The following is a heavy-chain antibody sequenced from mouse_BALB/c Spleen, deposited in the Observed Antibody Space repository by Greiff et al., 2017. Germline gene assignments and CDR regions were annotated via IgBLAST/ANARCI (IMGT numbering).Heavy chain of an antibody. CDR1: GFTFSDYY. V-gene: IGHV5-4*02. CDR3: ARDGLSTTVVARGDY. Sequence: EVQGVESGGGLVKPGGSLKLSCAASGFTFSDYYMYWVRQTPEKRLEWVATISDGGSYTYYPDSVKGRFTISRDNAKNNLYLQMSSLKSEDTAMYYCARDGLSTTVVARGDYWGQGTSVTVSS. J-gene: IGHJ4*01. CDR2: ISDGGSYT. D-gene: IGHD1-1*01.